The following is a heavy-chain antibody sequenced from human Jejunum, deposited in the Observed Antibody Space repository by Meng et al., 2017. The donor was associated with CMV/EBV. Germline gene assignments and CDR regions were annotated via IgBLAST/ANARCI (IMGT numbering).Heavy chain of an antibody. CDR3: AKDWISLYGPTSSDY. V-gene: IGHV3-23*01. CDR1: YV. CDR2: ISGSGETT. Sequence: YVMAWVRQAAGKGLEWVSSISGSGETTYYADSVKGRFTISRDNSRNIVSLQINSLRVEDTAVYFCAKDWISLYGPTSSDYWGQGTLVTVSS. J-gene: IGHJ4*02. D-gene: IGHD5/OR15-5a*01.